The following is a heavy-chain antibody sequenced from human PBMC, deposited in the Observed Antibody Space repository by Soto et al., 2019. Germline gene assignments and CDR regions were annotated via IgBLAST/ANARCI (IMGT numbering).Heavy chain of an antibody. D-gene: IGHD4-17*01. J-gene: IGHJ6*02. V-gene: IGHV3-15*07. CDR1: GFTFSNAW. Sequence: PGGSLRLSCAASGFTFSNAWMNWVRQAPGKGLEWVGRIKSKTDGGTTDFAAPVKGRFTISRDDSKNTLYLQMNSLKTEDTAVYYCTTGGVTTGFYYYYYGMDVWGQGTTVTVSS. CDR2: IKSKTDGGTT. CDR3: TTGGVTTGFYYYYYGMDV.